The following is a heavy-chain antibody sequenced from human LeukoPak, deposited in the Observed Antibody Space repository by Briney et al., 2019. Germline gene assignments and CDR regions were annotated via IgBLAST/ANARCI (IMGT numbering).Heavy chain of an antibody. J-gene: IGHJ6*03. Sequence: ASVKVSCKASGFTFTNYNMHWVRQAPGQRLEWMGIIKPSGGSTNYAQNFQGRVTMTRDTSISTAYMELSSLRSEDTAVYYCARGRSGSYYSDYYMDVWGKGTTVTISS. CDR1: GFTFTNYN. CDR2: IKPSGGST. V-gene: IGHV1-46*01. D-gene: IGHD1-26*01. CDR3: ARGRSGSYYSDYYMDV.